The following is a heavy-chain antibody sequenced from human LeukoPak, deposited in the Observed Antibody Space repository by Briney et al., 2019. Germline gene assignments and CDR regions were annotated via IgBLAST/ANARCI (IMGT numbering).Heavy chain of an antibody. D-gene: IGHD3-22*01. CDR2: ISGSSAAI. CDR1: GFTFTNYA. J-gene: IGHJ5*02. V-gene: IGHV3-48*01. CDR3: TRSRTYYYDTKWFDP. Sequence: GGSLRLSCAASGFTFTNYAMNWVRQAPGKGLEWVSYISGSSAAIYYADSVRGRFTISRDNARNSLYLQMNSLRAEDTAVYYCTRSRTYYYDTKWFDPRGQGTLVTVSS.